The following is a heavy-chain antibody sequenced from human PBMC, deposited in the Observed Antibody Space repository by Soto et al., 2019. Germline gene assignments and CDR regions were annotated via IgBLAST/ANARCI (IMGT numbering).Heavy chain of an antibody. V-gene: IGHV4-34*01. Sequence: PSETLSLTCAVYGGSFSGYYWSWIRQPPGKGLEWIGEINHSGSTNYNPSLKSRVTISVDTSKNQFSLKLSSVTAADTAVYYCARGRVSGSYLPFDYWGQGTLVTVSS. CDR1: GGSFSGYY. CDR3: ARGRVSGSYLPFDY. D-gene: IGHD1-26*01. J-gene: IGHJ4*02. CDR2: INHSGST.